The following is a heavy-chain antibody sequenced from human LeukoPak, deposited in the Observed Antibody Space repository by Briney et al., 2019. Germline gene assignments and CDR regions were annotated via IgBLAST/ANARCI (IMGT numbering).Heavy chain of an antibody. CDR3: ARDPSYGGYYYFDY. D-gene: IGHD4-23*01. CDR2: ISSSSSYI. Sequence: PGGSLRLSCAASGFTFSSYSMNWVRQAPGKGLEWASSISSSSSYIYYADSVKGRFTISRDNAKNSLYLQMNSLRAEDTAVYYCARDPSYGGYYYFDYWGQGTLVTVSS. V-gene: IGHV3-21*01. CDR1: GFTFSSYS. J-gene: IGHJ4*02.